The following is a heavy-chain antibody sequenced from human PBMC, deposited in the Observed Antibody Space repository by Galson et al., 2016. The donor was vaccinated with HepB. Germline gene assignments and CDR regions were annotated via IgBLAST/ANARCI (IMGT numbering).Heavy chain of an antibody. CDR1: GFTFTRNW. Sequence: QSGAEVKKPGESLNISCTTSGFTFTRNWIGWVRQLPGKGLEWMGIIYPDDSDTRYSASFQGQVTISADKSITTAYLQWSSLKASDTAIYYCARQNYYDSSGYYSDYWGQGTVVTVSS. CDR2: IYPDDSDT. D-gene: IGHD3-22*01. J-gene: IGHJ4*02. V-gene: IGHV5-51*01. CDR3: ARQNYYDSSGYYSDY.